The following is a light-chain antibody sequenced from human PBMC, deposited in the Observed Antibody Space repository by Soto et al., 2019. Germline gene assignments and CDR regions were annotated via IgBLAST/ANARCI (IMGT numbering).Light chain of an antibody. Sequence: DIQMTQSPSTLSASVGDRVTINCRASQSISSWLAWYQQKPGKAPKPLIDKASSLESGVTSRFSGSGSGTEFALTISSLQPDDFATYYCQQYNSDSRYTFGQGTKLEIQ. CDR2: KAS. CDR1: QSISSW. V-gene: IGKV1-5*03. CDR3: QQYNSDSRYT. J-gene: IGKJ2*01.